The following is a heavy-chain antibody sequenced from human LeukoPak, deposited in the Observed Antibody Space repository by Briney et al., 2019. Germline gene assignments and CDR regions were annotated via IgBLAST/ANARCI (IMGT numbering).Heavy chain of an antibody. CDR1: GGSISSYY. D-gene: IGHD3-22*01. V-gene: IGHV4-59*01. CDR3: ATSGYPPVFDS. Sequence: PSETLSLTCTVSGGSISSYYWSWIRQPPGKGLEWIGYIYYSGSTDYNPSLKSRVTISVDTSKNQFPLKLSSVTAADTAVYYCATSGYPPVFDSWGQGTLVTVSS. J-gene: IGHJ4*02. CDR2: IYYSGST.